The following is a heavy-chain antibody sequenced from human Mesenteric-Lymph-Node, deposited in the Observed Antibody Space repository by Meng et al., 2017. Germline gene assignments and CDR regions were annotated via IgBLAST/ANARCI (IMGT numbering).Heavy chain of an antibody. CDR1: GFTFSSYA. V-gene: IGHV3-30*01. Sequence: GESLKISCAASGFTFSSYAMHWVRQAPGKGLEWVAVISYDGSNKYYADSVKGRFTISRDNSKNTLYLQMNSLRAEDTAVYYCAREKNPLITMIVGCAFDIWGQGTRVT. D-gene: IGHD3-22*01. J-gene: IGHJ3*02. CDR3: AREKNPLITMIVGCAFDI. CDR2: ISYDGSNK.